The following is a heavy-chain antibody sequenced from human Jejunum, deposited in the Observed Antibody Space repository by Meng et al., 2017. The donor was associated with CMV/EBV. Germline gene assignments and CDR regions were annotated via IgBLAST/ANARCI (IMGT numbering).Heavy chain of an antibody. V-gene: IGHV3-21*02. CDR3: ARDDAWAFDY. CDR2: LSRTGDI. J-gene: IGHJ4*02. Sequence: VQRVGSGGGLVKPRGSLRPSWAASGFTFSSYAMNWVRQAPGKGLEWISYLSRTGDIAYADSVKGRFTISRDNAKNSLYLQMNSLRAEDTAGYYCARDDAWAFDYWGQGTLVTVSS. D-gene: IGHD2-2*01. CDR1: GFTFSSYA.